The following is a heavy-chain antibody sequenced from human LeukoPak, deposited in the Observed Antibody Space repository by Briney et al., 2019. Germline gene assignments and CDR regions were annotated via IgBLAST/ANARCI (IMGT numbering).Heavy chain of an antibody. D-gene: IGHD2-15*01. V-gene: IGHV4-59*12. CDR1: GGSISSYY. Sequence: SETLSLTCAVSGGSISSYYWSWIRQPPGKGLEWIGYIYYSGSTNYNPSLKSRVTISVDTSKNQFSLKLTSVTAADTAVYYCAREYCSGGDCYYYYYYMDVWGKGTTVTVSS. CDR3: AREYCSGGDCYYYYYYMDV. CDR2: IYYSGST. J-gene: IGHJ6*03.